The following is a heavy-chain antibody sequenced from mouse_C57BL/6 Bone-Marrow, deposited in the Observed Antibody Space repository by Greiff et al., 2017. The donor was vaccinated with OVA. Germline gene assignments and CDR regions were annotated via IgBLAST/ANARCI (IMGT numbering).Heavy chain of an antibody. V-gene: IGHV1-15*01. J-gene: IGHJ2*01. CDR3: TRSYSNYGDFDY. CDR2: LDPETGGT. D-gene: IGHD2-5*01. Sequence: QVQLQQSGAELVRPGASVTLSCKASGYTFTDYEMHWVKQTPVHGLEWIGALDPETGGTAYNQKFKGKAILTADKSSSTAYMELRSLKSEDSAVDDCTRSYSNYGDFDYWGQGTTLTVSS. CDR1: GYTFTDYE.